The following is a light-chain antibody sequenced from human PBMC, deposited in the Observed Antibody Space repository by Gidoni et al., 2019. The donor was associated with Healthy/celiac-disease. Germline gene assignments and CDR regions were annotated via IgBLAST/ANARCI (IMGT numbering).Light chain of an antibody. CDR1: QSISSW. CDR2: QAS. CDR3: QQYNSYSSIT. J-gene: IGKJ5*01. Sequence: DIEMTQSPSTLSASVGDRGTITCRASQSISSWLFCYQQKPGKAPKLLIFQASSIESGVPSRFSGSGSGTQFTLTITSLQPHDFATYYCQQYNSYSSITFGQGTRLEIK. V-gene: IGKV1-5*03.